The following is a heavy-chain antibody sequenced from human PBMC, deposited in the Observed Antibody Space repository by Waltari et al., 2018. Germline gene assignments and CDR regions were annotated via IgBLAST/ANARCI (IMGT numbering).Heavy chain of an antibody. CDR1: GGSFSGYY. Sequence: QVQLQQWGAGLLKPSETLSLTCSVYGGSFSGYYWSWIRQPPGKGLEWIGEINHSGSTNYNPSLKSRVTISVDTSKNQFSLKLSSVTAADTAVYYCARSGYYYMDVWGKGTTVTISS. D-gene: IGHD3-10*01. V-gene: IGHV4-34*01. J-gene: IGHJ6*03. CDR2: INHSGST. CDR3: ARSGYYYMDV.